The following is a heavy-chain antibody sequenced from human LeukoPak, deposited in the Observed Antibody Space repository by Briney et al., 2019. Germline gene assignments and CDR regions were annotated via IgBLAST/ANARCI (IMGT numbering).Heavy chain of an antibody. Sequence: PGGSLRLSCAASGFTFSSYNMNWVRQAPGKGLEFVSGISSNGDITYYADSVKGRFTISRDNSKNSLYLQMSSLRAEDTAVYYCVKPAAGGYDYWGQGTLVTVSS. CDR1: GFTFSSYN. V-gene: IGHV3-64D*09. CDR3: VKPAAGGYDY. CDR2: ISSNGDIT. J-gene: IGHJ4*02. D-gene: IGHD6-13*01.